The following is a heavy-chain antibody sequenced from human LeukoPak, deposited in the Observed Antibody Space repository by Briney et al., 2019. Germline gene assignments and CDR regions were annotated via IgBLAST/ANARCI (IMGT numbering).Heavy chain of an antibody. V-gene: IGHV1-18*01. J-gene: IGHJ4*02. Sequence: ASVKVSCKASGYTFTSYGISWVRQAPGQGLEWMGWISAYNGNTNYAQKLQGRVTTTTDTSTSTAYMELRSLRSDDTAVYYCARDGRGSRRYFRSHYFDYWGQGTLVTVSS. CDR3: ARDGRGSRRYFRSHYFDY. CDR2: ISAYNGNT. D-gene: IGHD3-9*01. CDR1: GYTFTSYG.